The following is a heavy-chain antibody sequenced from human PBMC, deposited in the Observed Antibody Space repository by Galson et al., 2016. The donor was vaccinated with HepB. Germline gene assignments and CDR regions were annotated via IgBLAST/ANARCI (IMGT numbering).Heavy chain of an antibody. V-gene: IGHV4-39*01. Sequence: SETLSLTCTVSGGSISSRSYYWGWIRQPPGKGLEWIGSIYYSGSTYYNPSLKSRVTLSVDTSKNQFSLKLSSVTAADTAVYLCARPRTDGDYFDYWGQGTWVTVAS. CDR1: GGSISSRSYY. CDR3: ARPRTDGDYFDY. CDR2: IYYSGST. J-gene: IGHJ4*02. D-gene: IGHD4-17*01.